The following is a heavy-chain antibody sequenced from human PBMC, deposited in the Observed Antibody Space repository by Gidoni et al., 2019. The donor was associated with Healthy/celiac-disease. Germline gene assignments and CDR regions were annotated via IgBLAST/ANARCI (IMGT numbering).Heavy chain of an antibody. D-gene: IGHD2-15*01. J-gene: IGHJ3*02. Sequence: QLQLQESGPGLVKPSETLSLTCTVSGGSISSSSYYWGWIRQPPGKGLEWIGSIYYSGSTYYNPSLKSRVTISVDTSKNQFSLKLSSVTAADTAVYYCARLNPVVHTAFDIWGQGTMVTVSS. CDR2: IYYSGST. CDR3: ARLNPVVHTAFDI. V-gene: IGHV4-39*01. CDR1: GGSISSSSYY.